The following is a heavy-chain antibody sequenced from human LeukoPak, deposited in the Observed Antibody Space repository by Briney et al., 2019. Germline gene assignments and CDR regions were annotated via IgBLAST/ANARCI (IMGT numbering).Heavy chain of an antibody. CDR3: ARGEYYYGSGNYGGYYYYMDV. CDR2: IYTRGNT. CDR1: GGSISSGSYS. J-gene: IGHJ6*03. Sequence: SETLSLTCSVSGGSISSGSYSWSWIRQPAGKGLEWIGRIYTRGNTNYNPSLKSRATISVDTSKNQFSLKLSSVTAADTAVYYCARGEYYYGSGNYGGYYYYMDVWGKGTTVTVSS. V-gene: IGHV4-61*02. D-gene: IGHD3-10*01.